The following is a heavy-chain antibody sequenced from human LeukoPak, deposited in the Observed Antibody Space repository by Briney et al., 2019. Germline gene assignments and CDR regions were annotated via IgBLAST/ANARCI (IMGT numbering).Heavy chain of an antibody. CDR2: INHSGST. Sequence: PSETLSLTCAVYGGSFSGYYWSWIRQPPGKGLEWIGEINHSGSTNYNPSLRSRVTISVDKSKNQFSLKLSSVTAADTAVYYCARKGGDPLGIFDSWGQGTLVTVSS. CDR1: GGSFSGYY. J-gene: IGHJ4*02. V-gene: IGHV4-34*01. D-gene: IGHD3-16*01. CDR3: ARKGGDPLGIFDS.